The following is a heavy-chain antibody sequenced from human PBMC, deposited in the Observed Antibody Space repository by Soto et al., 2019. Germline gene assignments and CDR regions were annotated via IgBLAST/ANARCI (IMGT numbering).Heavy chain of an antibody. CDR1: GGSIISSSYY. CDR2: IYYSGST. D-gene: IGHD6-19*01. V-gene: IGHV4-39*01. J-gene: IGHJ5*02. CDR3: ARTRAVWFDP. Sequence: SETLSLTCTVSGGSIISSSYYWGWIRQPPGKGLEWIGSIYYSGSTYYNPSLKSRVTISVDTSKNQFSLKLSSVTAADTAVYYCARTRAVWFDPWGQGTLVTVS.